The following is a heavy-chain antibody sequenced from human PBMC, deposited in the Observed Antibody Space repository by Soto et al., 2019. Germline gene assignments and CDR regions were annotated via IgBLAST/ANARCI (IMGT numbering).Heavy chain of an antibody. J-gene: IGHJ1*01. V-gene: IGHV4-34*01. D-gene: IGHD2-21*01. CDR2: INHTGSP. CDR1: GGPFNNYY. Sequence: SETLSLTCAVYGGPFNNYYWSWIRQSPTKGLEWIGEINHTGSPNYNPSLKSRVTISIDTSKKQISLKLSSVTAADTAVYYCASQVGIPNNRVGVVWGQGTLVTVSS. CDR3: ASQVGIPNNRVGVV.